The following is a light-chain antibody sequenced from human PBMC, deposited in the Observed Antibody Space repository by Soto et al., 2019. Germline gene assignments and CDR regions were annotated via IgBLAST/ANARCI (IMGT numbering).Light chain of an antibody. Sequence: DIVMTQSPLALPVTPGEPASISCRSARILLHSNGNNYLDWYLQKPGQSPQLLIYLGSSRSSGVPDRFSGSGSGTDFTLKISRVEAEDVGVYYCMQSIQLPITFGQGTRLEIK. V-gene: IGKV2-28*01. CDR3: MQSIQLPIT. CDR2: LGS. CDR1: RILLHSNGNNY. J-gene: IGKJ5*01.